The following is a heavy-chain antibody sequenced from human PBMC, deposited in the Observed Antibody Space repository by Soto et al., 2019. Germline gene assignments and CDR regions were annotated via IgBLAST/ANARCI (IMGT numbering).Heavy chain of an antibody. J-gene: IGHJ6*02. D-gene: IGHD3-3*01. CDR1: CGSISSSNW. CDR2: IYHSGST. Sequence: SETLSLTCAVSCGSISSSNWWSWVRQPPGKGLEWIGEIYHSGSTNYNPSLKSRVTISVDKSKNQFSLKLSSVTAADTAVYYCARVTYYDFWSGYGSNYYGMDVWGQGTTVTVSS. CDR3: ARVTYYDFWSGYGSNYYGMDV. V-gene: IGHV4-4*02.